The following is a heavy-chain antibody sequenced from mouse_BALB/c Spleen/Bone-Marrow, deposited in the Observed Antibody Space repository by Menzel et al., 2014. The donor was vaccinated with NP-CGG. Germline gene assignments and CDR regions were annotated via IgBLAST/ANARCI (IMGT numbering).Heavy chain of an antibody. CDR3: TTGGNDWFAY. CDR2: INPTSGYT. J-gene: IGHJ3*01. Sequence: QVHVKQSGPDLAKPGASVKMSCRASGYTFTSYWMNWVKQRPVQGLEWIGYINPTSGYTEYNQKFKDKATLTTDKSSSTAYMQLSSLTSEDSAVYYCTTGGNDWFAYWGQGTLVTVSA. V-gene: IGHV1-7*01. CDR1: GYTFTSYW. D-gene: IGHD2-1*01.